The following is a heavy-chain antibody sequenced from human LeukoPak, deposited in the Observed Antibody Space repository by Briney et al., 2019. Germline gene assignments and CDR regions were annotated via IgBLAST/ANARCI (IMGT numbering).Heavy chain of an antibody. CDR3: ARGQWLPVFDF. J-gene: IGHJ4*02. CDR2: IYYSGST. CDR1: GGSISSYY. Sequence: SETLSLTCTVSGGSISSYYWSWIRQPPGKGLEWIGYIYYSGSTNYNPSLKSRVTISVDTSKNQFSLKLSSVTAADTAIYYCARGQWLPVFDFWGQGTLVTVSS. D-gene: IGHD3-22*01. V-gene: IGHV4-59*08.